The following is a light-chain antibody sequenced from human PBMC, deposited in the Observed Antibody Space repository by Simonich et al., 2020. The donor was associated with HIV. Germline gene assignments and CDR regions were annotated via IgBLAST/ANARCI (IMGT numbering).Light chain of an antibody. Sequence: QSVLTQPPSASGTPGQRVTISCSGSRSNIGSNYVYWYQQHPGTAPKLLIYTNNQRPSGVPDRFSGSKSGTSASLAISGLRSEDEANYYCAAWDDSLSGWVFGGGTKLTVL. V-gene: IGLV1-47*01. CDR1: RSNIGSNY. CDR3: AAWDDSLSGWV. CDR2: TNN. J-gene: IGLJ3*02.